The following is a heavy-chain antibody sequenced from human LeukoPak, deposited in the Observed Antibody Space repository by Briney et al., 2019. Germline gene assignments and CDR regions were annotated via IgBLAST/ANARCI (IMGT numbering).Heavy chain of an antibody. J-gene: IGHJ4*02. CDR1: GDSISSSSYY. CDR3: ARYSTVTRFDY. Sequence: PETLSLTCTVSGDSISSSSYYWSWIRQPPGKGLEWIGTIHYSGGTYHNPSLKSRVTLSVDTSKNQFSLKVASVTAADMATYYCARYSTVTRFDYWGQRTLVTVSS. V-gene: IGHV4-39*01. D-gene: IGHD4-17*01. CDR2: IHYSGGT.